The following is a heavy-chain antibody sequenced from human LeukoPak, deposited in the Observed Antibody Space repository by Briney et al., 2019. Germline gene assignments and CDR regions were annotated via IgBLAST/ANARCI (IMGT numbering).Heavy chain of an antibody. D-gene: IGHD3-9*01. CDR2: ITGSGDTP. Sequence: PGGSLRLSCAASGFIFRNYAMSWVRQAPGKGLEWVSAITGSGDTPYYADSVKGRFTISRDNSKNTLYVEMNTLRAEDTAVYYCAKWGDYDILTGYYVSDFWGQGTLVTVSS. V-gene: IGHV3-23*01. CDR3: AKWGDYDILTGYYVSDF. J-gene: IGHJ4*02. CDR1: GFIFRNYA.